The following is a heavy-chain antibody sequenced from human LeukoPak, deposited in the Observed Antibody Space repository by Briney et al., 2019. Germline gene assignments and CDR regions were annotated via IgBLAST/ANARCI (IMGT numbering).Heavy chain of an antibody. CDR2: IIPILGIA. CDR3: ARVPPKVATAGLHYYYYGMDV. V-gene: IGHV1-69*04. Sequence: SVKVSCKASGYTFTGYYMHWVRQAPGQGLEWMGRIIPILGIANYAQKFQGRVTITADKSTSTAYMELSSLRSEDTAVYYCARVPPKVATAGLHYYYYGMDVWGQGTTVTVSS. CDR1: GYTFTGYY. D-gene: IGHD6-13*01. J-gene: IGHJ6*02.